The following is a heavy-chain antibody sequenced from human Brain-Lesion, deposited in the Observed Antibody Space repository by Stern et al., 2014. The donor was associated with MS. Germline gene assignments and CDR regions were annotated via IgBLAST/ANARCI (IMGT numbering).Heavy chain of an antibody. CDR3: AISSSRYYFDS. J-gene: IGHJ4*02. D-gene: IGHD2-2*01. V-gene: IGHV3-11*01. CDR2: ISTTASNI. CDR1: GFIFSDYY. Sequence: QLVQSGGTLVKPGGSLRLSCAASGFIFSDYYMNWIRQAPGQGLEGVSYISTTASNIYYADSVKGRFTISRDNTKNSLFLLMSSLRAEDTAVYYCAISSSRYYFDSWGLGTLVTVSS.